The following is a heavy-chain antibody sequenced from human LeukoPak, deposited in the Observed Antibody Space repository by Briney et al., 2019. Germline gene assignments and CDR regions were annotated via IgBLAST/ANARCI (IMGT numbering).Heavy chain of an antibody. V-gene: IGHV3-74*01. Sequence: GGSLRLSCAASGFTFSNYWMHWVRQAPGKGLVWVSRINSDGRSTKYADPVKGRFTISRDNAKNTLYLQMNSLRAEDTAVYYCARDFGRPGATNAFDIWGQGAVVTVSS. J-gene: IGHJ3*02. D-gene: IGHD1-26*01. CDR2: INSDGRST. CDR1: GFTFSNYW. CDR3: ARDFGRPGATNAFDI.